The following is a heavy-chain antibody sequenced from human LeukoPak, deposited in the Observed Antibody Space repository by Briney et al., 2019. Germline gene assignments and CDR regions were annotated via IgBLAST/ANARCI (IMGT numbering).Heavy chain of an antibody. CDR2: IWYDGSNK. CDR1: GFTFSSYG. J-gene: IGHJ4*02. Sequence: PGGSLRLSCAASGFTFSSYGMHWVREAPGKGLEWVAVIWYDGSNKYYADSVKGRFTISRDNSKNTLYLQMNSLRAEDTAVYYCARDLHNSYDSSGPEDWGQGTLVTVSS. V-gene: IGHV3-33*01. D-gene: IGHD3-22*01. CDR3: ARDLHNSYDSSGPED.